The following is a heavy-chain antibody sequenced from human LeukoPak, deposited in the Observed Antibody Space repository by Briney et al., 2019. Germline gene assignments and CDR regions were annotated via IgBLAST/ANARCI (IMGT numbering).Heavy chain of an antibody. J-gene: IGHJ4*02. CDR3: AREGYQVFEY. Sequence: GGSLRLSCAASGFTFSSYSMNWVRQAPGKGLEWVSSISSSSSYIYYADSVKGRFTVSRDNSKNTLYLQMNSLRVEDTAVYYCAREGYQVFEYWGQGTLVTVSS. D-gene: IGHD2-2*01. CDR1: GFTFSSYS. CDR2: ISSSSSYI. V-gene: IGHV3-21*01.